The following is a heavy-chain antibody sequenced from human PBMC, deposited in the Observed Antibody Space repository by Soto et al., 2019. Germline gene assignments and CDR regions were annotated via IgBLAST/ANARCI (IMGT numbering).Heavy chain of an antibody. Sequence: EVQLVESGGGLVQPGRSLRLSCAASGFTFDDYAMHWVRQAPGKGLEWVSGISWNPDNIDYADSVKGRFTISRDSAKNSLYLRMNSLRVEDTAIYYCARGGVHNYDGNFDLWGQGSLVTVSS. CDR2: ISWNPDNI. CDR1: GFTFDDYA. V-gene: IGHV3-9*01. D-gene: IGHD4-4*01. J-gene: IGHJ4*02. CDR3: ARGGVHNYDGNFDL.